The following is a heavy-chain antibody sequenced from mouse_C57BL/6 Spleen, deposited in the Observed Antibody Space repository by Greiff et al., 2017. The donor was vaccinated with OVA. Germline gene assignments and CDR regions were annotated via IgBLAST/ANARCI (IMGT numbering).Heavy chain of an antibody. J-gene: IGHJ4*01. V-gene: IGHV1-82*01. Sequence: VQLQESGPELVKPGASVKISCKASGYAFSSSWMNWVKQRPGKGLEWIGRIYPGDGDTNYNGKFKGKATLTADKSSSTAYMQLSSLTSEDSAVYFCARSTVVADYYAMEYWGQGTSVTVSS. CDR3: ARSTVVADYYAMEY. D-gene: IGHD1-1*01. CDR1: GYAFSSSW. CDR2: IYPGDGDT.